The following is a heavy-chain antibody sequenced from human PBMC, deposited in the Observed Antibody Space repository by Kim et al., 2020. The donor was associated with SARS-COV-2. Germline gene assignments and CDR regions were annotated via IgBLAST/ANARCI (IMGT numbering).Heavy chain of an antibody. CDR3: ARAQGYYLTKEGWYFDL. CDR1: GYTFTSYY. D-gene: IGHD3-22*01. Sequence: ASVKVSCKASGYTFTSYYMHWVRQAPGQGLEWMGIINPSGRSTSYAQKFQGRVTMTRDTSTSTVYMELSSLRSEDTAVYYCARAQGYYLTKEGWYFDLWGRGTLVTVSS. CDR2: INPSGRST. V-gene: IGHV1-46*01. J-gene: IGHJ2*01.